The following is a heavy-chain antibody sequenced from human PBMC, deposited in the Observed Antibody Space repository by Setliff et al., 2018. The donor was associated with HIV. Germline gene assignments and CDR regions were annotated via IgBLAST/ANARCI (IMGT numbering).Heavy chain of an antibody. CDR3: AKDRAGSSDYIDAFDI. V-gene: IGHV3-33*06. CDR1: GFTFSSYG. Sequence: PGGSLRLSCAASGFTFSSYGMHWVRQAPGKGLEWVAVIWYDGSNKYYADSVKGRFTISRDNSKNTLYLQMISLRAEDTAVYYCAKDRAGSSDYIDAFDIWGQGTMVTVSS. D-gene: IGHD6-25*01. CDR2: IWYDGSNK. J-gene: IGHJ3*02.